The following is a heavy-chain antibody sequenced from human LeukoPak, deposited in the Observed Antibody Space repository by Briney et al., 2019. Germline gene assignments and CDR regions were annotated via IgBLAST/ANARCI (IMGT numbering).Heavy chain of an antibody. Sequence: PSETLSLTCAVSGYSISSGYYWGWIRQPPGKGLEWIGSIYHSGSTYYNPSLKSRVTISVDTSKNQFSLKLSSVTAADTAVYYXXXXXXXXGTXIFDYWGQGTLVXVSS. CDR3: XXXXXXXGTXIFDY. D-gene: IGHD6-13*01. CDR2: IYHSGST. J-gene: IGHJ4*02. CDR1: GYSISSGYY. V-gene: IGHV4-38-2*01.